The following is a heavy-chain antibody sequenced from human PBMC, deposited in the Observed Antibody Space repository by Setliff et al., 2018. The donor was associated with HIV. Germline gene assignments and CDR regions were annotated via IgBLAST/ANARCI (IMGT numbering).Heavy chain of an antibody. CDR3: ARQPSGFLNPKDSFDF. V-gene: IGHV5-51*01. CDR2: IYPGDSDT. Sequence: PGESLKISCKASGYNFANYRIGWVRQRPGKGLEWMGIIYPGDSDTKYSPSFQGQVSISADKSTSTAFLQWISLKASDTATYYCARQPSGFLNPKDSFDFWGQGTRVTVSS. CDR1: GYNFANYR. J-gene: IGHJ3*01.